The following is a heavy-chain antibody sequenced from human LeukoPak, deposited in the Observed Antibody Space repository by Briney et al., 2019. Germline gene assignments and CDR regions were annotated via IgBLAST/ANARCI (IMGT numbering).Heavy chain of an antibody. CDR2: IKEDGSET. CDR1: GLIFSNYW. D-gene: IGHD3-10*01. CDR3: EAYGSV. J-gene: IGHJ4*02. V-gene: IGHV3-7*03. Sequence: GGSLRLSCAASGLIFSNYWMTWVRQAPGKGLEWVANIKEDGSETYYVDSVKGRFTISRDNDKNTLYLQMNSLRAENTAVYYCEAYGSVWGQGTLVIVSS.